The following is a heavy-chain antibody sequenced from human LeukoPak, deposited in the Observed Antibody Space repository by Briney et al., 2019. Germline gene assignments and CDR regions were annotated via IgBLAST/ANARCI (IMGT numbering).Heavy chain of an antibody. CDR2: INPNSGGT. J-gene: IGHJ6*02. V-gene: IGHV1-2*02. CDR1: GYTFTGYY. D-gene: IGHD4-23*01. CDR3: ARDGGTTVVTHGGYYYGVDV. Sequence: ASVKVSCKASGYTFTGYYMHWVRQAPGQGLEWMGWINPNSGGTNYAQKFQGRVTMTRDTSISTAYMELSRLRSDDTAVYYCARDGGTTVVTHGGYYYGVDVWGQGTTVTVSS.